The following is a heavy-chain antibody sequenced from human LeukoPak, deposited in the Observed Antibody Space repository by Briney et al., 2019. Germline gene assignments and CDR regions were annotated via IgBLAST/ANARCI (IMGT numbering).Heavy chain of an antibody. CDR2: ISAYNGNT. J-gene: IGHJ3*02. V-gene: IGHV1-18*04. Sequence: ASVKVSCKASGYTFTGYYMHWVRQAPGQGLEWMGWISAYNGNTNYAQKLQGRVTMTTDTSTSTAYMELRSLRSDDTAVYYCARGTYALDAFDIWGQGTMVTVSS. CDR1: GYTFTGYY. D-gene: IGHD1-1*01. CDR3: ARGTYALDAFDI.